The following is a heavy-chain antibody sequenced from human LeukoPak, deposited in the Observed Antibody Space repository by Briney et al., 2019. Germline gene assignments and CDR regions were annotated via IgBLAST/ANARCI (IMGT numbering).Heavy chain of an antibody. D-gene: IGHD3-10*01. CDR1: GFTFSSYS. V-gene: IGHV3-21*01. CDR2: ISSSSSYI. J-gene: IGHJ4*02. Sequence: GGSLRLSCPVSGFTFSSYSMNWVRQAPGKGLEWVSSISSSSSYIYYADSIKGRFTISRDNAKNSLYLQMNSLRAEDTAVYYCARDVRDYYGSGSYPWWGQGTLVTVSS. CDR3: ARDVRDYYGSGSYPW.